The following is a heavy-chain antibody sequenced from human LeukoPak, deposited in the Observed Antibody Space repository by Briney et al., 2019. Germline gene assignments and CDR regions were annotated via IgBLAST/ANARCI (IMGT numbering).Heavy chain of an antibody. Sequence: SETLSLTCTVSGGSISSYYWSWIRQPPGKGLEWLGYIYYSGSTNYNPSLKSRVTISVDTSKNQFSLKLSSVTAADAAVYYCARERSGSEIFARSFDIWGQGTMVTVSS. CDR1: GGSISSYY. V-gene: IGHV4-59*01. CDR2: IYYSGST. J-gene: IGHJ3*02. CDR3: ARERSGSEIFARSFDI. D-gene: IGHD3-3*01.